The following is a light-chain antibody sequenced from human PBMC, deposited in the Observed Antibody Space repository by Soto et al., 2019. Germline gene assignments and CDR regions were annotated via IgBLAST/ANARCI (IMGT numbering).Light chain of an antibody. CDR3: CSYAGSSTL. CDR1: SSDVGSYNL. J-gene: IGLJ2*01. CDR2: EVS. Sequence: QSVLTQPASVSGSPGQSITISCTGTSSDVGSYNLVSWYQQHPGKAPKLMIYEVSQRPSGVSNRFSGSKSGNTASLTISGLQAEDEADYYCCSYAGSSTLFGGGTKLTVL. V-gene: IGLV2-23*02.